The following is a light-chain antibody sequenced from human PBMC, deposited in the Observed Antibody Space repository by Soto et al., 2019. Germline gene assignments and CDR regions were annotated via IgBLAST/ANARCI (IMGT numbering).Light chain of an antibody. V-gene: IGLV2-14*03. CDR3: SSYTRSNTLV. CDR1: SSDVGGYNY. Sequence: QSALTQPASVSGFPGQSITISCTGSSSDVGGYNYVSWYQHHPGKAPKLMIYDVSTRPSGVSNRFSGSKSGNTASLDISGLQAEDEADYYCSSYTRSNTLVFGGGTKVTVL. CDR2: DVS. J-gene: IGLJ2*01.